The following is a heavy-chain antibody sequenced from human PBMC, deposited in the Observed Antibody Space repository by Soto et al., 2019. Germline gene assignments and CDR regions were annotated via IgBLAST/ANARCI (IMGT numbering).Heavy chain of an antibody. V-gene: IGHV1-69*02. J-gene: IGHJ5*02. D-gene: IGHD1-26*01. CDR3: AGSEGSYLAP. CDR2: TIPILGLP. CDR1: GGTLSSYT. Sequence: QVQLIQSGAEVKKPGSSVTVSCKASGGTLSSYTFNWVRKAPGQGLEWLGRTIPILGLPNYAQKFQGRVTTTADKSTSTGYMELSRLTSEDTATYYCAGSEGSYLAPWGQGTLVTVSS.